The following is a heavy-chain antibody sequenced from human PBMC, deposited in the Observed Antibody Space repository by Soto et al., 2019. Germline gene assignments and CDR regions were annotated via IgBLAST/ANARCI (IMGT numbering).Heavy chain of an antibody. D-gene: IGHD3-22*01. CDR2: ISSSGSTI. V-gene: IGHV3-48*03. CDR3: ARDGGIGTYYSHSSGFLGFDI. Sequence: GGALRLCCAASGFTFSSYEMNWVRQAPGKGLEWVSYISSSGSTIYYADSVKGRFTISRDNAKNSLYLQMNSLRAEDTAVYYCARDGGIGTYYSHSSGFLGFDISGQVTIVT. CDR1: GFTFSSYE. J-gene: IGHJ3*02.